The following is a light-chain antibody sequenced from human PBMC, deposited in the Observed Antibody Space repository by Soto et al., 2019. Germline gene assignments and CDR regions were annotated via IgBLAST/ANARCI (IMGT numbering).Light chain of an antibody. CDR1: QTISSW. J-gene: IGKJ1*01. V-gene: IGKV1-5*03. CDR3: QHYNSYSEA. Sequence: DMQMTQSPSTLSGSVGDRVTITCRASQTISSWLAWYQQKPGKAPKLLIYKASTLKSGVPSRFSGSGSGTEFTLTISSLQPDAFATYYCQHYNSYSEAFGQGTKVDIK. CDR2: KAS.